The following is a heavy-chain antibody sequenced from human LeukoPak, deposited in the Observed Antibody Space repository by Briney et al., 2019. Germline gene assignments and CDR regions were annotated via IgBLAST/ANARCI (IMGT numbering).Heavy chain of an antibody. CDR1: GGTFSSYA. V-gene: IGHV1-69*13. J-gene: IGHJ4*02. CDR3: ARGPCSSTSCPVYYFDY. CDR2: IIPIFGTA. D-gene: IGHD2-2*01. Sequence: SVKVSCKASGGTFSSYAISWVRQAPGRGLEWMGGIIPIFGTANYAQKFQGRVTITADESTSTAYMELSSLRSEDTAVYYCARGPCSSTSCPVYYFDYWGQGTLVTVSS.